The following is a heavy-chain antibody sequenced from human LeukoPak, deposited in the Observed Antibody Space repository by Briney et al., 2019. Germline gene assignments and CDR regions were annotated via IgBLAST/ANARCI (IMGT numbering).Heavy chain of an antibody. J-gene: IGHJ4*02. CDR2: INQDGSEK. Sequence: GGSLRLSCAASGFMFRSYWMSWVRQAPGKGLEWVANINQDGSEKYYVDSVKGRFTISRDNAKKSLYLQMNSLRAEDTAVYYCAIHFDILTGDTPIGYWGQGSLVTVSS. D-gene: IGHD3-9*01. CDR3: AIHFDILTGDTPIGY. V-gene: IGHV3-7*01. CDR1: GFMFRSYW.